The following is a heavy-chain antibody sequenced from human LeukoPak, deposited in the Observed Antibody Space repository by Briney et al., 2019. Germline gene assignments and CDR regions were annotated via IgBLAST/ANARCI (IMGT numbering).Heavy chain of an antibody. V-gene: IGHV4-31*03. CDR1: GGSISSSSYY. Sequence: SETLSLTCTVSGGSISSSSYYWSWVRRVPGKGLEWIGYTYDSGRTFYSPSLRSRVTISEDASKNQFSLRLTSVTAADTGVYYCARTLVHYGNYSAGFYFDQWGQGALVTVSS. CDR3: ARTLVHYGNYSAGFYFDQ. D-gene: IGHD3-10*01. J-gene: IGHJ4*02. CDR2: TYDSGRT.